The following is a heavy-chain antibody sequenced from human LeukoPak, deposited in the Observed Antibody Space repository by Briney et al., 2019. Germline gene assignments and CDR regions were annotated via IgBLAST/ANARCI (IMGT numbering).Heavy chain of an antibody. CDR2: ISGNSADI. D-gene: IGHD2-21*01. Sequence: GGSLRLSCGASGCAFSSFRMSWVRQAPGRGLEWVSSISGNSADINNADSLKGRFTISRDYAKNSLYLQLNSLTVEDTAVYYCARLDWRGYWGQGTLVTVSS. CDR1: GCAFSSFR. V-gene: IGHV3-21*01. CDR3: ARLDWRGY. J-gene: IGHJ4*02.